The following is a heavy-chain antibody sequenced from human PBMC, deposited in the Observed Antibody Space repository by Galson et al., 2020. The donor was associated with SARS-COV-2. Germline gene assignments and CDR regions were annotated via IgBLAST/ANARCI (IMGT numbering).Heavy chain of an antibody. CDR2: ISGSGRGT. D-gene: IGHD2-21*01. CDR1: GFTFSNYA. Sequence: GGSLRLSCAASGFTFSNYALSWVRQAPGKGLEWVSAISGSGRGTNYADSVKGRFTISRDNSKNTLYLQMNSLRAEDTAVYYCAKVSHMGAIHYYFHYWGQGTLVTVSP. J-gene: IGHJ4*02. CDR3: AKVSHMGAIHYYFHY. V-gene: IGHV3-23*01.